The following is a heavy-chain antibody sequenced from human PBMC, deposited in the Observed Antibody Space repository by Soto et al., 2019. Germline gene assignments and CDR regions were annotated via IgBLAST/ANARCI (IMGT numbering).Heavy chain of an antibody. J-gene: IGHJ6*02. CDR3: ARSNGITFDWPADGMDV. Sequence: QITLRESGPTLVKPTQTLTLTCTFSGFSLTADGVGVAWIRQPPGKALELLALIYWNGDNRYSPFLRTRLTITKDPSKNQVVITITNMDPVDTATYYCARSNGITFDWPADGMDVWGQGTTVTVSS. D-gene: IGHD3-9*01. CDR2: IYWNGDN. CDR1: GFSLTADGVG. V-gene: IGHV2-5*01.